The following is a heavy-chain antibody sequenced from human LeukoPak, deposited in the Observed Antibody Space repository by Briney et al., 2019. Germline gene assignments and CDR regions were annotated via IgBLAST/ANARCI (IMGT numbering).Heavy chain of an antibody. V-gene: IGHV4-30-2*01. J-gene: IGHJ5*02. CDR1: GGSISSGGYS. Sequence: PSETLSLTCAVSGGSISSGGYSWSWIQQPPGKGLEWIGYIYHSGSTYYNPSLKSRVTISVDRSKNQFSLKLSSVTAADTAVYYCARAATVKNWFDPWGQGTLVTVSS. CDR3: ARAATVKNWFDP. D-gene: IGHD4-17*01. CDR2: IYHSGST.